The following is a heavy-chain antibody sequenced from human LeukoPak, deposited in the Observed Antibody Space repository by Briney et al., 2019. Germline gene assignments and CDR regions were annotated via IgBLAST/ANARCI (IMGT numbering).Heavy chain of an antibody. V-gene: IGHV4-34*01. CDR2: IYHSGST. CDR3: ASEYYYGSGSYYN. J-gene: IGHJ4*02. D-gene: IGHD3-10*01. CDR1: GGSFSGYY. Sequence: KPSETLSLTCAVYGGSFSGYYWSWIRQPPGKGLEWIGYIYHSGSTYYNPSLKSRVTISVDRSKNQFSLKLSSVTAADTAVYYCASEYYYGSGSYYNWGQGTLVTVSS.